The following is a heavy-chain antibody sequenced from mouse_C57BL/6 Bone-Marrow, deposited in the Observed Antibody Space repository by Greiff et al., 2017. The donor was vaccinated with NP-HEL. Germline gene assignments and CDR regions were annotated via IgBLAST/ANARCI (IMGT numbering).Heavy chain of an antibody. CDR1: GYTFTSYW. J-gene: IGHJ1*03. CDR3: ATYYYGSSYWYWYFDV. D-gene: IGHD1-1*01. V-gene: IGHV1-72*01. Sequence: QVQLQQPGAELVKPGASVKLSCKASGYTFTSYWMHWVKQRPGRGLEWIGRIDPNSGGTKYNEKFKSKATLTVDKPSSTAYMQLSSLTSEDSAVYYCATYYYGSSYWYWYFDVWGTGTTVTVSS. CDR2: IDPNSGGT.